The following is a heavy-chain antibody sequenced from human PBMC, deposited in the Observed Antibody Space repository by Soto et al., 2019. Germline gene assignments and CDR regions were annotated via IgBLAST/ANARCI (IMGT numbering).Heavy chain of an antibody. CDR3: ARVDVLCEGDRSCGAALDV. J-gene: IGHJ6*04. Sequence: PGKGLEWVSLIQSGGPTYYADSVKGRFTISRDTSENTRHLQMDSLRAEDTAVYYCARVDVLCEGDRSCGAALDVSGKGTSVSVPS. CDR2: IQSGGPT. D-gene: IGHD2-21*01. V-gene: IGHV3-66*01.